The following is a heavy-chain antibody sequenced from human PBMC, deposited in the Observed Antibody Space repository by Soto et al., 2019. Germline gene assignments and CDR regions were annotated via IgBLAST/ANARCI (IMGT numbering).Heavy chain of an antibody. D-gene: IGHD3-10*01. V-gene: IGHV4-59*08. CDR3: ARQGFGQLHGLVDV. J-gene: IGHJ6*02. CDR1: GGSITSHY. CDR2: IHHSGST. Sequence: QVQLQESGPGLVKPSETLSLTCSVSGGSITSHYCSWFRQLPGKGLEWIGYIHHSGSTSYNPSLKILLTMSVDTSKTQFSLKVSPVTAADTALYFCARQGFGQLHGLVDVWGPGTTVTVS.